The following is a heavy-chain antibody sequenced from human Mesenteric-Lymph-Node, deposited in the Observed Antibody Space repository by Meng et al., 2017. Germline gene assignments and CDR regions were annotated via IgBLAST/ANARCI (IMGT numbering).Heavy chain of an antibody. V-gene: IGHV1-18*01. J-gene: IGHJ3*02. CDR2: ISAYNGNT. CDR3: AKDLNYYGSGSYYLEAFDI. CDR1: GYTFTSYG. D-gene: IGHD3-10*01. Sequence: ASVKVSCKASGYTFTSYGISWVRQAPGQGLEWMGWISAYNGNTAYAQKFQGRVTMTRDTSISTAYMELSRLRSDDTAVYYCAKDLNYYGSGSYYLEAFDIWGRGTMVTVSS.